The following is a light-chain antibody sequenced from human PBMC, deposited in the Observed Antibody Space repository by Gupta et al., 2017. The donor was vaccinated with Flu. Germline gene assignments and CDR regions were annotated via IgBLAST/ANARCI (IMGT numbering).Light chain of an antibody. V-gene: IGKV1-39*01. CDR1: QSISNY. J-gene: IGKJ4*01. Sequence: DIQMTQSPSSLSASVEDRVTITCRASQSISNYLNWYQQKPGKAPKLLIYAASSLQSGVPSRFSGSGSGTDFTPTISSLQPEDFATYFCQHSYTTPLTFGGGTKVEIK. CDR3: QHSYTTPLT. CDR2: AAS.